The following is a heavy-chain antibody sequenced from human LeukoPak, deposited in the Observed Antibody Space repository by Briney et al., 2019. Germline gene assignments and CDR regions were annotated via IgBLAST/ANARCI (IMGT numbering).Heavy chain of an antibody. V-gene: IGHV3-21*01. CDR1: GFTFSSYS. Sequence: GGSLRLSCAASGFTFSSYSMNWVRQAPGKGLEWVSSISSSSTYIYYADSMKGRFTISRDNAKNMLYLQMNGLRAEDTAVYYCGRGGVPAARDHWGQGALVTVSS. CDR2: ISSSSTYI. CDR3: GRGGVPAARDH. D-gene: IGHD2-8*02. J-gene: IGHJ4*02.